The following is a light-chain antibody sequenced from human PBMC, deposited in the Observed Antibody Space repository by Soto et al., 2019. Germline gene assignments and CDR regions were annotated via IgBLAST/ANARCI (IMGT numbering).Light chain of an antibody. CDR3: QKYHNWPHIT. CDR1: QIVSNN. CDR2: GAS. V-gene: IGKV3D-15*01. J-gene: IGKJ5*01. Sequence: EILFTRSPGGPCLATGGRGTLSCRASQIVSNNYLAWYQQKPGQAPRLLIYGASTRATGIPARFSGSGSGTEFTLTIRSLQSEDFAVYYCQKYHNWPHITFGKWQRLEIK.